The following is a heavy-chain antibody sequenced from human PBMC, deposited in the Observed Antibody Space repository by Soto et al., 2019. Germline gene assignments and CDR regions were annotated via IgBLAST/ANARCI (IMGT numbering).Heavy chain of an antibody. CDR2: IYFDGTT. D-gene: IGHD4-17*01. Sequence: TSETLFLTCTVSGASIAGGCYYWSWIRQRPGQGLEWIGYIYFDGTTYYNPSLKSRVIISADTSRKHFSLSLSFVTAADTAVYYCASRATVTTFDYWGQGTLVTVSS. V-gene: IGHV4-31*03. CDR3: ASRATVTTFDY. J-gene: IGHJ4*02. CDR1: GASIAGGCYY.